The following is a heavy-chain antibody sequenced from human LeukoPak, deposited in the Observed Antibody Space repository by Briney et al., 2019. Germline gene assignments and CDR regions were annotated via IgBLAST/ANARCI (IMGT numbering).Heavy chain of an antibody. J-gene: IGHJ5*02. CDR1: GFTFSSYA. CDR3: AKGQWLTREPNWFDP. CDR2: ISRIGGST. Sequence: GGSLRLSCAASGFTFSSYAMSWGRQAPGKGVEWGSGISRIGGSTYYPDSVKGRSTISRDNSKNTLYLQMNSLRAEDTAVYYCAKGQWLTREPNWFDPWGQGTLVTVPS. V-gene: IGHV3-23*01. D-gene: IGHD6-19*01.